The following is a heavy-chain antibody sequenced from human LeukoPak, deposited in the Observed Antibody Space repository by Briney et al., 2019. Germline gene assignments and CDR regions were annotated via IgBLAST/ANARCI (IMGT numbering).Heavy chain of an antibody. CDR1: GFTFSSYA. CDR2: ISGSGRST. Sequence: GGSLRLSCAASGFTFSSYAMSWVRQAPGKGLEWVSAISGSGRSTYYADSVKGRFTISRDNSKNTLYLQMNSLRAGDTATYYCAKISREGATTGPGGPGNFDYWGQGTLVTVSS. V-gene: IGHV3-23*01. CDR3: AKISREGATTGPGGPGNFDY. D-gene: IGHD1-26*01. J-gene: IGHJ4*02.